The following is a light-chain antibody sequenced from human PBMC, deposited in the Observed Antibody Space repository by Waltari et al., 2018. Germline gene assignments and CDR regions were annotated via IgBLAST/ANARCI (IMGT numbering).Light chain of an antibody. V-gene: IGLV1-44*01. CDR2: STN. Sequence: QSVLTQPPSASGTPGQRVTIPCSGISPHIRSNTVNWSQQLPGTAPNLLTYSTNQPPSGVPDRFSGSKSGTSASLAISGLQSEDEADYYCAAWDDSLNALYVFGTGTKVTVL. CDR1: SPHIRSNT. J-gene: IGLJ1*01. CDR3: AAWDDSLNALYV.